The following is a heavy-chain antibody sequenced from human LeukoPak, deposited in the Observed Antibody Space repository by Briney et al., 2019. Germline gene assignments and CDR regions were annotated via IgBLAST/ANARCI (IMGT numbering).Heavy chain of an antibody. CDR2: MNPNSGNT. CDR3: ARGRYRGHGESIYGMDV. V-gene: IGHV1-8*01. D-gene: IGHD4-17*01. J-gene: IGHJ6*02. Sequence: GASVKVSCKASGYTFTSYDIHWVRQATGQGLGWMGWMNPNSGNTGYAQKFQGRVTMTRNTSISTAYMELSSLRSEDTAVYYCARGRYRGHGESIYGMDVWGQGTTVAVSS. CDR1: GYTFTSYD.